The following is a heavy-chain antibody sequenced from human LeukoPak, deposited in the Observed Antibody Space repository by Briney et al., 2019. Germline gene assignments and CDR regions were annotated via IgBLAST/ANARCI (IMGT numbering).Heavy chain of an antibody. CDR1: GYTFTGYY. Sequence: ASVKVSCKTSGYTFTGYYMHWVRQAPGQGLEWMGWINPNSGGTNYAQKFQGRVTMTSDTSISTAYMELSSLRSDDTAMYYCARAPMIVVVFPPRLDFWGQGTLVTVSS. CDR2: INPNSGGT. J-gene: IGHJ4*02. D-gene: IGHD3-22*01. V-gene: IGHV1-2*02. CDR3: ARAPMIVVVFPPRLDF.